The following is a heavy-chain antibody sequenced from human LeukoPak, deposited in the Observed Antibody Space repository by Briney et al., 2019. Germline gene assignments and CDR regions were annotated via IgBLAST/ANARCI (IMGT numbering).Heavy chain of an antibody. CDR1: GGSFSGYY. Sequence: SETLSLTCAVYGGSFSGYYWTWIRQFPGEGLEWIGEINYSGSTNYNPSLKSRVTISVDTSKNQFSLKMTSATAADTAVYYCARRVTIIYYIDVWGEGTTVTVSS. D-gene: IGHD3-3*01. CDR2: INYSGST. J-gene: IGHJ6*03. CDR3: ARRVTIIYYIDV. V-gene: IGHV4-34*01.